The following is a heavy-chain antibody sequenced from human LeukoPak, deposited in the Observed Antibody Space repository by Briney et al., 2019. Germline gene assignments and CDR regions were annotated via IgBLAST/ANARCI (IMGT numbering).Heavy chain of an antibody. CDR1: GGSISCSSYY. J-gene: IGHJ3*02. Sequence: SETLSLTCTVSGGSISCSSYYWGWIRQPPGKGLEWIGSIYYSGTTYSNPSLKSRVTMSVDTSKNQFSLRLSSVTAADTAVYYCASETYYDILISRDAFDIWGQGTMVTVSS. D-gene: IGHD3-9*01. CDR3: ASETYYDILISRDAFDI. V-gene: IGHV4-39*07. CDR2: IYYSGTT.